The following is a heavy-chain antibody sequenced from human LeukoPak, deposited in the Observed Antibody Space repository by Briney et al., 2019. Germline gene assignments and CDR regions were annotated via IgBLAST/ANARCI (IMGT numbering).Heavy chain of an antibody. CDR1: GFTFNNCA. Sequence: PGGSLRLSCAASGFTFNNCAMSRVRQAPGKGLEWVSGISESGSSTDYADSVKGRFTISRDNSKNTLYLQMDSLRAEDTAIYHCAKDRPGDYSTYWYFDLWGRGTLVTVSS. V-gene: IGHV3-23*01. CDR3: AKDRPGDYSTYWYFDL. CDR2: ISESGSST. D-gene: IGHD4-11*01. J-gene: IGHJ2*01.